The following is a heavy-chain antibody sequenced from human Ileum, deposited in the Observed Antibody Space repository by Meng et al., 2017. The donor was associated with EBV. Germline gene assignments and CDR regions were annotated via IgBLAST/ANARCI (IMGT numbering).Heavy chain of an antibody. CDR3: ATDVGTVTDH. CDR2: VTPVFTST. CDR1: GGNFKTFV. D-gene: IGHD4-17*01. J-gene: IGHJ4*02. Sequence: QVQWVQAGADVKMPGSSVKISCRASGGNFKTFVFSWVRLAPGQGLEWMGGVTPVFTSTLYAKHFKDRVTITADESTNTAFMELKNLQSDDTAIYYCATDVGTVTDHWGPGTLVTVSS. V-gene: IGHV1-69*01.